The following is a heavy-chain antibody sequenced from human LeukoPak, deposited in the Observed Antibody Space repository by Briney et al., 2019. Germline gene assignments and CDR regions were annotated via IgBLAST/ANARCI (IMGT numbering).Heavy chain of an antibody. CDR1: GFTLSNYG. CDR3: AKDYYALLWFGEFNRKYYFDY. V-gene: IGHV3-23*01. CDR2: ISGSGHNT. J-gene: IGHJ4*02. Sequence: GGSLRLSCAAPGFTLSNYGMNWVRQAPGEGLEWVSAISGSGHNTYYADSVKGRFTISRDNSKNTLYLQMNSLRAEDTAVYYCAKDYYALLWFGEFNRKYYFDYWGQGTLVTVSS. D-gene: IGHD3-10*01.